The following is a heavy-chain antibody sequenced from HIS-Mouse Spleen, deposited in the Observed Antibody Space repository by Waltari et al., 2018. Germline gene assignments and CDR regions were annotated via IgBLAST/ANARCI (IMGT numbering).Heavy chain of an antibody. J-gene: IGHJ3*02. CDR1: GCSISSSSYY. Sequence: QLQLQESGPGLVKPSETLSLTCTVPGCSISSSSYYWGWIRQPPGKGLEWIGSIYYSGSTYYNPSLKSRVTISVDTSKNQFSLKLSSVTAADTAVYYCARVPGDYSGAFDIWGQGTMVTVSS. V-gene: IGHV4-39*07. D-gene: IGHD4-17*01. CDR2: IYYSGST. CDR3: ARVPGDYSGAFDI.